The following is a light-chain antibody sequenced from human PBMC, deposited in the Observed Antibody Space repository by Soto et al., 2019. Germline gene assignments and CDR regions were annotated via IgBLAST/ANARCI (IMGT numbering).Light chain of an antibody. J-gene: IGKJ2*01. CDR2: DAS. Sequence: EIVMTQSASTLSVSSGERATLSCRASQSISRSLAWYQQKPGQAPRLLISDASTRATGIPARFSGSGSGTEFTPTISSLQSEDFALYYCHQYNSWPPGTFGQGTKVDIK. V-gene: IGKV3-15*01. CDR3: HQYNSWPPGT. CDR1: QSISRS.